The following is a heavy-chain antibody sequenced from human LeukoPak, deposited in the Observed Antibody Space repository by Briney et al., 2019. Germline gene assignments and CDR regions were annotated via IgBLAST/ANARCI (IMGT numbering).Heavy chain of an antibody. D-gene: IGHD3-22*01. Sequence: SETLSLTCAVYGGSLSGYYWSWIRQPPGKGLEWIGEINHWGSTNYNPSLKSRVTISVDTSKNQFSLKLSSVTAADTAVYYCARRRITMIVVVRDYMDVWGKGTTVTISS. CDR1: GGSLSGYY. J-gene: IGHJ6*03. CDR3: ARRRITMIVVVRDYMDV. V-gene: IGHV4-34*01. CDR2: INHWGST.